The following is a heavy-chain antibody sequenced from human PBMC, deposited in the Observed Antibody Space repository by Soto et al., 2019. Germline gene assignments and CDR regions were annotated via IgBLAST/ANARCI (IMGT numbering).Heavy chain of an antibody. CDR1: GYTFTSYG. CDR3: ARVRRIWQQGAVWHYYGMDF. CDR2: ISAYNGNT. D-gene: IGHD6-13*01. Sequence: ASVKVSCKASGYTFTSYGISWVRQAPGQGLEWLGWISAYNGNTNYAQKLQGRVTMTTDTSTSTAYMELRSLRSDDTAVYYCARVRRIWQQGAVWHYYGMDFSGQGTMVTVSS. V-gene: IGHV1-18*01. J-gene: IGHJ6*02.